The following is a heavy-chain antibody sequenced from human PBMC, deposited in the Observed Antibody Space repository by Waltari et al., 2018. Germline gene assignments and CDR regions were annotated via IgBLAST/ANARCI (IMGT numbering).Heavy chain of an antibody. CDR1: GFTFSSYA. V-gene: IGHV3-23*01. CDR3: AKDFAAAGLYYYMDV. CDR2: ISGSGGST. D-gene: IGHD6-13*01. Sequence: EVQLLESGGGLVQPGGSLRLSCAASGFTFSSYAMSWVRQAPGKGLEWVSAISGSGGSTYYAESVKGRFTISRDNSKNTLYLQMNSLRAEDTAVYYCAKDFAAAGLYYYMDVWGKGTTVTVSS. J-gene: IGHJ6*03.